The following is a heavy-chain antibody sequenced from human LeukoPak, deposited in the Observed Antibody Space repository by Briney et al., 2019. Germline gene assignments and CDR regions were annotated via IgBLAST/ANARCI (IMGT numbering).Heavy chain of an antibody. J-gene: IGHJ4*02. Sequence: GGSLRLSCAASGFAFGNDAMNWVRQAPGKGLEWVSVISGSGGSTYYADSVKGRFTISRDNSKNTLYLQMNSLRAEDTAVYYCAKGTTTLVVTKIDYWGQGILVTVSS. CDR2: ISGSGGST. D-gene: IGHD4-23*01. CDR3: AKGTTTLVVTKIDY. V-gene: IGHV3-23*01. CDR1: GFAFGNDA.